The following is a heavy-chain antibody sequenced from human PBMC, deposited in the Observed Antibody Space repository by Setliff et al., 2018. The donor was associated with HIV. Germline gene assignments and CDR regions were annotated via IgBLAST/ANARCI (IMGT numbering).Heavy chain of an antibody. Sequence: PSETLSLTCSVSGDSISSSPNCWGWIRQPPGKGLEWIGSIFYSGDTYYNPSLKSRLTISLDTSKNQFSLRLNSVTSADTAVYYCARRLLNTLPGVRGWFDPWGQGILVTVSS. V-gene: IGHV4-39*01. CDR3: ARRLLNTLPGVRGWFDP. CDR1: GDSISSSPNC. D-gene: IGHD3-10*01. J-gene: IGHJ5*01. CDR2: IFYSGDT.